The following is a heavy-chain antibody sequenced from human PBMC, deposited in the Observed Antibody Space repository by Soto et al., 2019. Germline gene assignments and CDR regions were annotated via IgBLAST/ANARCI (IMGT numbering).Heavy chain of an antibody. CDR2: IKQDGSEK. V-gene: IGHV3-7*05. Sequence: GGSLRLSCAASGFTFSSYWMSWVRQAPEKGLEWVANIKQDGSEKYYVDSVKGRFTISRDNAKNSLYLQMNSLRAEDTAVYYCAREAKGLWFPPGGITDYWGQGTLVTVSS. J-gene: IGHJ4*02. CDR1: GFTFSSYW. D-gene: IGHD3-10*01. CDR3: AREAKGLWFPPGGITDY.